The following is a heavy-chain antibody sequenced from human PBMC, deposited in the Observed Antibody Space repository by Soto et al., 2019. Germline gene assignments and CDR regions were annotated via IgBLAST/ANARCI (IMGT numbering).Heavy chain of an antibody. CDR3: ARAKTYYYDSSGYYLLDQ. V-gene: IGHV4-31*03. J-gene: IGHJ4*02. CDR2: IYYSGCT. Sequence: SETLSLTYTVSGGSISSGGYYSRWIRQHPVKGLEWIGYIYYSGCTYYNPSLKSRVTISVDTSKNQLSLKLSSVTAADTAVYHCARAKTYYYDSSGYYLLDQWGQGTLVTVSS. CDR1: GGSISSGGYY. D-gene: IGHD3-22*01.